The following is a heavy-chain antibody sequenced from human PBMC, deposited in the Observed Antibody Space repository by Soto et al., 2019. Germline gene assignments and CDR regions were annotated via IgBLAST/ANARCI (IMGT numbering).Heavy chain of an antibody. V-gene: IGHV3-48*03. J-gene: IGHJ6*02. CDR2: INTAGSTK. D-gene: IGHD3-9*01. CDR1: GLTCSNFK. Sequence: GGSLRLSCAASGLTCSNFKMHWVRQAPGKGLEWVSYINTAGSTKYYAESVKGRFTISRDNARNSLFLQMNSLRAEDTAVYYCARAECSSPDCLTAYYSYGLDVWGQGSTVTVSS. CDR3: ARAECSSPDCLTAYYSYGLDV.